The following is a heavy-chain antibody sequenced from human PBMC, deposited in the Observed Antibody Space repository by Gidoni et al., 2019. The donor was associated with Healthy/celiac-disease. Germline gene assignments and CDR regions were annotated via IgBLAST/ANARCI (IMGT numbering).Heavy chain of an antibody. J-gene: IGHJ5*02. CDR2: IYWDDDK. CDR3: AHSVEEVVVPAAGNWFDP. V-gene: IGHV2-5*02. CDR1: GFSLSTSGVG. D-gene: IGHD2-2*01. Sequence: QITLKESGPTLVKPTQTLTLTCPFSGFSLSTSGVGVGWIRQPPGKALEWLALIYWDDDKRYSPSLKSRLNITKDTSKNQVVLKMTNMDPVDTATYYCAHSVEEVVVPAAGNWFDPWGQGTLVTVSS.